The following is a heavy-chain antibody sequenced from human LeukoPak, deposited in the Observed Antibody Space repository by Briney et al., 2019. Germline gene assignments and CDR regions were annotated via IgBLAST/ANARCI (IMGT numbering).Heavy chain of an antibody. J-gene: IGHJ4*02. CDR3: ARGATGYSSSWGPGFDY. CDR2: ISAYNGNA. CDR1: GYTFTSYG. D-gene: IGHD6-13*01. V-gene: IGHV1-18*01. Sequence: GASVKVSCKASGYTFTSYGISWVRQAPGQGLEWMGWISAYNGNANYAQKLQGRVTMTTDTSTSTAYMELRSLRSDDTAVYYCARGATGYSSSWGPGFDYWGQGTLVTVSS.